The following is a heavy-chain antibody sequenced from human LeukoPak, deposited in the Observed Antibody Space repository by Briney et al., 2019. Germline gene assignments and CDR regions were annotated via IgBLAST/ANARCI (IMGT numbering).Heavy chain of an antibody. Sequence: AAVKVSCKASGYTFTGYYMHWVRQAPGQGLEWMGWINPNSGGTNYAQKFQGRVTMTRDTSISTAYMELSRLRSDDTAVYYCARSPGSSTWFDPWGQGTQVTVSS. CDR2: INPNSGGT. CDR1: GYTFTGYY. CDR3: ARSPGSSTWFDP. D-gene: IGHD6-6*01. V-gene: IGHV1-2*02. J-gene: IGHJ5*02.